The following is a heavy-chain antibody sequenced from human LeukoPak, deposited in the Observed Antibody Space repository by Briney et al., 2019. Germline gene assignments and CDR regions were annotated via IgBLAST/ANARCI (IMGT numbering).Heavy chain of an antibody. CDR2: IIYDGSDK. CDR3: ARDGNSGSRFYYYGMDA. J-gene: IGHJ6*02. Sequence: PGTSLRLSCAASGFTFNSNGMHWVRQAPGKGLEWVAVIIYDGSDKYYGDSVKGRFTISRDNSKNTLYLQMNSLRAEDTAVYSCARDGNSGSRFYYYGMDAWGQGTTVTVSS. D-gene: IGHD1-26*01. CDR1: GFTFNSNG. V-gene: IGHV3-30*19.